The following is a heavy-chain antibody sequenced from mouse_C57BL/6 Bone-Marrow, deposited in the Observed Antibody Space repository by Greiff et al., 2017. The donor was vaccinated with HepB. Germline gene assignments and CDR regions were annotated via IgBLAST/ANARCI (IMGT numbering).Heavy chain of an antibody. CDR2: IYPRSGNT. J-gene: IGHJ4*01. D-gene: IGHD1-1*01. Sequence: QVQLQQSGAELARPGASVKLSCKASGYTFTSYGISWVKQRTGQGLEWIGEIYPRSGNTYYNEKFKGKATLTADKSSSTAYMELRSLTSEDSAVYFCARKSITTVVEDYHAMDYWGQGTSVTVSS. CDR3: ARKSITTVVEDYHAMDY. V-gene: IGHV1-81*01. CDR1: GYTFTSYG.